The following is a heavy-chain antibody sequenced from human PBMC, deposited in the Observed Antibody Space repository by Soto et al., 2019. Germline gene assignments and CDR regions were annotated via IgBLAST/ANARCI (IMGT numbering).Heavy chain of an antibody. CDR3: ATVEVARELEDWYFDL. CDR1: GYTLTELS. J-gene: IGHJ2*01. Sequence: ASVKVSCKVSGYTLTELSMHWVRQDPGKGLEWMGGFDPEDGETIYAQKFQGRVTMTEDTSTDTAYMELSSLRSEDTAVYYCATVEVARELEDWYFDLWGRGTLVTVSS. CDR2: FDPEDGET. V-gene: IGHV1-24*01. D-gene: IGHD1-26*01.